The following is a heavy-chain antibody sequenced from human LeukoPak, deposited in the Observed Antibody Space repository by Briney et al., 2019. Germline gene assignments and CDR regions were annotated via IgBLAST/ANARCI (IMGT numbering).Heavy chain of an antibody. J-gene: IGHJ4*02. Sequence: QTGGSLRLSCAASGFTFSSYAMSWVRQAPEKGLEWVATIKPDGSEGHYVDSVKGRFTISGDNAKNSLYLQMNSLRAEDTAVYYCATERNWAFDYWGQGTLVTVSS. D-gene: IGHD7-27*01. V-gene: IGHV3-7*01. CDR3: ATERNWAFDY. CDR2: IKPDGSEG. CDR1: GFTFSSYA.